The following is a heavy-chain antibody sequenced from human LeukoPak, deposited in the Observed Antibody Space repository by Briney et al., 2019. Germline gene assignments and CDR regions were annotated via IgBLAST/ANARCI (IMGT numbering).Heavy chain of an antibody. V-gene: IGHV4-34*01. CDR3: ASFGYSSSWTFDY. J-gene: IGHJ4*02. CDR2: INHSGST. D-gene: IGHD6-13*01. CDR1: GGSFSGYY. Sequence: SETLSLTCAVYGGSFSGYYWSRIRLPPGKELEWIGEINHSGSTNYNPSLKSRVTISVDTSKNQFSLKLSSVTAADTAVYYCASFGYSSSWTFDYWGQGTLVTVSS.